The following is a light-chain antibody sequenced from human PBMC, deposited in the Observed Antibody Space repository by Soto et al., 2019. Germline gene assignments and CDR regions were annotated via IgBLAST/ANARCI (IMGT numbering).Light chain of an antibody. CDR2: DFS. Sequence: QSALTQPASVSGSPGQSITISCTGSSSDVGGNKYVSCYQQYPGKAPKLMICDFSIRPSGVSNRFSGSNSGNTASLTISGLQAEDEADYYCSAFTGTTYVFGTGTKVTVL. CDR3: SAFTGTTYV. V-gene: IGLV2-14*01. J-gene: IGLJ1*01. CDR1: SSDVGGNKY.